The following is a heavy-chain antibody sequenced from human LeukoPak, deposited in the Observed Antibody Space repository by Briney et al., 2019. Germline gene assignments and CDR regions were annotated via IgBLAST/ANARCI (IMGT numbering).Heavy chain of an antibody. CDR3: ARRLPHTIHGNNYVGYFDS. V-gene: IGHV4-61*02. J-gene: IGHJ4*02. Sequence: PSQTLSLTCTVSGGSISSGGYYWTWIRQPAGKGLEWIGRIYTSGSTNYNPSLESRVSISIDTSKNQFSLKLSSVTAADTAVYYCARRLPHTIHGNNYVGYFDSWGQGTLVTVSS. CDR1: GGSISSGGYY. D-gene: IGHD5-24*01. CDR2: IYTSGST.